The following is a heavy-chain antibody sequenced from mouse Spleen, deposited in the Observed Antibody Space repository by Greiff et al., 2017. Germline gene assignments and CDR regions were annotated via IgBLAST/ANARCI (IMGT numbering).Heavy chain of an antibody. D-gene: IGHD6-1*01. CDR3: ARSLSLRAWFAY. Sequence: VQLQQSGAELARPGASVKLSCKASGYTFTSYGISWVKQRTGQGLEWIGEIYPRSGNTYYNEKFKGKATLTADKSSSTAYMELRSLTSEDSAVYFCARSLSLRAWFAYWGQGTLVTVSA. CDR1: GYTFTSYG. V-gene: IGHV1-81*01. J-gene: IGHJ3*01. CDR2: IYPRSGNT.